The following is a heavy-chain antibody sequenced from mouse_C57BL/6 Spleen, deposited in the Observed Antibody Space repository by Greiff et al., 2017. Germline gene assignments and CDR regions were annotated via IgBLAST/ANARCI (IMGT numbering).Heavy chain of an antibody. CDR3: TGGGYFDY. Sequence: EVKVEEPGGGLVQPGGSMKLSCVASGFTFSNYWMNWVRQSPKKGLEWVAQIRLKSDNYATHYAESVKGRFTISRDDSKSSVYLQMNNLRAEDTGIYYCTGGGYFDYWGQGTTLTVSS. CDR2: IRLKSDNYAT. V-gene: IGHV6-3*01. CDR1: GFTFSNYW. J-gene: IGHJ2*01.